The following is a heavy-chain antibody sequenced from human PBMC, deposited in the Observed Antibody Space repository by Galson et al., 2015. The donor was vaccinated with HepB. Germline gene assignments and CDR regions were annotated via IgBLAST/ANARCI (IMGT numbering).Heavy chain of an antibody. D-gene: IGHD3-10*01. CDR1: GFTFSNHW. CDR2: ITSDGSST. CDR3: ARDTVLIFFGEFQHQYAMDV. V-gene: IGHV3-74*03. Sequence: SLRLSCAASGFTFSNHWMHWVRQVPGKGLVWVSRITSDGSSTMHADSVKGRFTISRDNAKNTLYLQMNSLRADDTAVYYCARDTVLIFFGEFQHQYAMDVWGQGTTVTVSS. J-gene: IGHJ6*02.